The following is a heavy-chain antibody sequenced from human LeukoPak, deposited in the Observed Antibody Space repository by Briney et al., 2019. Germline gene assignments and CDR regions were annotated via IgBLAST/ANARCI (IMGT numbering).Heavy chain of an antibody. V-gene: IGHV4-59*01. CDR3: ARDRYCSSTSCYRFYYYMDV. CDR1: GGSISSYY. CDR2: IYYSGST. D-gene: IGHD2-2*02. Sequence: PSETLSLTCTVSGGSISSYYWSWIRQPPGKGLEWIGYIYYSGSTNYNSSLKSRVTISVDTSKNQFSLKLSSVTAADTAVYYCARDRYCSSTSCYRFYYYMDVWGKGTTVTVSS. J-gene: IGHJ6*03.